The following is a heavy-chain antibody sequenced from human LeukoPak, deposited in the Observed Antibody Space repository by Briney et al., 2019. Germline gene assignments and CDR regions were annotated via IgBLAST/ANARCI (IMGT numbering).Heavy chain of an antibody. CDR2: ISAYNGNT. V-gene: IGHV1-18*01. CDR1: GYTFTSYG. Sequence: ASVKVSCKASGYTFTSYGISWVRQAPGQGLEWMGWISAYNGNTNYAQKLQGRVTMTTDTSTSTAYMELRSLRSDDTAVYYCARDYGGSSTYYDFWSGYYTGYFDYWGQGTLVTVSS. CDR3: ARDYGGSSTYYDFWSGYYTGYFDY. D-gene: IGHD3-3*01. J-gene: IGHJ4*02.